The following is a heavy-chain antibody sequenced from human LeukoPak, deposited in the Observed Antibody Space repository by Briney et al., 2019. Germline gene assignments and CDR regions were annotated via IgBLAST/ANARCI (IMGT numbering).Heavy chain of an antibody. Sequence: PGRSLRLSCAASGFTFSSYGMHWVRQAPGKGLEWVAVISYDGSNKYYADSVKGRFTISRDNSKNTLYLQMNSLRAEDTAVYYCARSVYDSRNRLLDYWGQGTLVTVSS. CDR2: ISYDGSNK. J-gene: IGHJ4*02. V-gene: IGHV3-30*03. CDR1: GFTFSSYG. D-gene: IGHD3-22*01. CDR3: ARSVYDSRNRLLDY.